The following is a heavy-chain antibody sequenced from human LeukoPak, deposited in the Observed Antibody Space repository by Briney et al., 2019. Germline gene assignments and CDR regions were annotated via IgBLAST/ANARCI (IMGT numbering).Heavy chain of an antibody. CDR3: VIFSYGSGRLTDY. V-gene: IGHV1-8*01. CDR1: GYTFTSYD. CDR2: MNPNSGNT. J-gene: IGHJ4*02. D-gene: IGHD3-10*01. Sequence: GASVKVSCKASGYTFTSYDINWVRQATGQGLEWMGWMNPNSGNTGYAQKFQGRVTMTRNTSISTAYMELSSLRSEDTAVYYCVIFSYGSGRLTDYWGQGTLVTVSS.